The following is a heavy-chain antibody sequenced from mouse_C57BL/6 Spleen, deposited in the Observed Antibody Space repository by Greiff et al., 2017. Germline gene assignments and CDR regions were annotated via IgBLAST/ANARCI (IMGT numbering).Heavy chain of an antibody. CDR1: GYAFSSYW. CDR3: ARSTTLLATNGYFDV. D-gene: IGHD1-1*01. J-gene: IGHJ1*03. V-gene: IGHV1-80*01. Sequence: QVQLQQSGAELVKPGASVKISCKASGYAFSSYWMNWVKQRPGKGLEWIGQISPGDGDTTYNGQLQGKATLTADKASSTACMQLSSLTSEDSAVYFWARSTTLLATNGYFDVWGTGTTLTVAS. CDR2: ISPGDGDT.